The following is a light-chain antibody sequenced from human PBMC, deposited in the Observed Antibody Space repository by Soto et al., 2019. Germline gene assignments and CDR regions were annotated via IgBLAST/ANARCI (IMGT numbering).Light chain of an antibody. CDR3: QQYDNLPPGT. CDR2: DAS. CDR1: QDISNY. V-gene: IGKV1-33*01. J-gene: IGKJ3*01. Sequence: DIQMTQSPSSLSASVGDRVTITCQVSQDISNYLNWYQQKPGKAPKLLIYDASNLETGVPSRFSGSGSGTDFTFTISSLQPEDIATYYCQQYDNLPPGTFGPGTKVDIK.